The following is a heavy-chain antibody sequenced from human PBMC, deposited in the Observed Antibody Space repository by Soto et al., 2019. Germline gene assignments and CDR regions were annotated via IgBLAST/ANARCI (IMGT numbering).Heavy chain of an antibody. CDR1: GYSFTSYW. CDR3: ARLAEITMVRGVIRGDYFDY. CDR2: IYPGDSDT. D-gene: IGHD3-10*01. Sequence: GESLKISCKGSGYSFTSYWIGWVRQMPGKGLEWMGIIYPGDSDTRYSPPFQGQVTISADKSISTAYLQWSSLKASDNAMYYCARLAEITMVRGVIRGDYFDYWGQGTLVTVSS. J-gene: IGHJ4*02. V-gene: IGHV5-51*01.